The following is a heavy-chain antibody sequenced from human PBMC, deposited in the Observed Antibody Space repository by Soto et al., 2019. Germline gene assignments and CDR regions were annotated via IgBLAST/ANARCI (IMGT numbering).Heavy chain of an antibody. CDR2: IYNSGSA. J-gene: IGHJ4*02. CDR3: ARLEGLATISYYFDF. V-gene: IGHV4-39*01. Sequence: PSETLSLTCTVSGGSVSSGSYYWSWIRQPPGKGLEWIGSIYNSGSAYYNPSLQTRVTISLDTSKSQFSLKLNSVTAADSAVYFCARLEGLATISYYFDFWGPGALVTVSS. D-gene: IGHD3-9*01. CDR1: GGSVSSGSYY.